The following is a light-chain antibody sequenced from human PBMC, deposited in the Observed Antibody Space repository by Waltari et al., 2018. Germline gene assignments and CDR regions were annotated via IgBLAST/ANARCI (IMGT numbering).Light chain of an antibody. CDR3: SMYMGSGVWV. CDR1: SGSVSSTSY. CDR2: KGI. V-gene: IGLV8-61*01. Sequence: QTVVTQEPSLSVSPGGTVTLTCALSSGSVSSTSYPTWYQQTPGQPPRTLVYKGISLSSGVPDRFSGSILGNTAALTITGAQAEDESDYYCSMYMGSGVWVFGGGTKLTVL. J-gene: IGLJ3*02.